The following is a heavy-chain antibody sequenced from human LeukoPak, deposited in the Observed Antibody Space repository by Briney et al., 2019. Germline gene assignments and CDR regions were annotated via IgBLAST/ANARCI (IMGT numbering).Heavy chain of an antibody. CDR3: ARGRIAAAGSWFDP. CDR2: IIPIFGIA. V-gene: IGHV1-69*04. J-gene: IGHJ5*02. D-gene: IGHD6-13*01. CDR1: GGTFGSYA. Sequence: ASVKVSCKASGGTFGSYAISWVRQAPGQGLEWMGRIIPIFGIANYAQKFQGRVTITADKSTSTAYMELSSLRSEDTAVYYCARGRIAAAGSWFDPWGQGTLVTVSS.